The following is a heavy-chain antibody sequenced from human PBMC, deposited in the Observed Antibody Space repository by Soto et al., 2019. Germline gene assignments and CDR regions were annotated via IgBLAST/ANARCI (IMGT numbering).Heavy chain of an antibody. CDR3: ARDPPGTKAFFDC. J-gene: IGHJ4*02. D-gene: IGHD1-1*01. CDR2: ISYDGSNK. Sequence: PGGSLRLSCAASGFTFSNYVMHWVRQAPGKGLEWVAIISYDGSNKYYADSVKGRFTISRDNSKNTLYLQMNSLRGEDTAMYYCARDPPGTKAFFDCWGQGSLVTVSS. CDR1: GFTFSNYV. V-gene: IGHV3-30-3*01.